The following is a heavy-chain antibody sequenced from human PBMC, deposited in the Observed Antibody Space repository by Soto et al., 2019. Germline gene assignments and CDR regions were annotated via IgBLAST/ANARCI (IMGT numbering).Heavy chain of an antibody. CDR1: GYTFTSYD. V-gene: IGHV1-8*01. J-gene: IGHJ6*03. D-gene: IGHD6-13*01. CDR2: MNRNSGNT. CDR3: TGGEWQQQPDYYYYYIDD. Sequence: ASVKVSCKASGYTFTSYDINRVRQATGQGLEWMGWMNRNSGNTGYAQKFQGRVTMTRNTSISTAYLELSSLRSEDTAVYYYTGGEWQQQPDYYYYYIDDWGKGTTVTVSS.